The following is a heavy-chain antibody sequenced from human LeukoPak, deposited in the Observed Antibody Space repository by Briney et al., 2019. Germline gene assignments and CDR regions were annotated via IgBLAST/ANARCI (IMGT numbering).Heavy chain of an antibody. Sequence: ASVKVSCKASGYTFTSYGLSWVRQAPGQGLEWMGWINTDDAGTNYAQRFQGRVTLTRDTSTSTAYMELSSLRSEDTAVYYCARDRGYSYGFNWGQGTLVTVSS. CDR3: ARDRGYSYGFN. D-gene: IGHD5-18*01. V-gene: IGHV1-18*01. J-gene: IGHJ4*02. CDR2: INTDDAGT. CDR1: GYTFTSYG.